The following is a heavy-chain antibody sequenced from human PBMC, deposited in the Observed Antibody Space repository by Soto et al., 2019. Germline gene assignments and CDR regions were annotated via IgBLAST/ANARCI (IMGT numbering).Heavy chain of an antibody. CDR2: ISSSGSTI. CDR1: GFTFSSYE. D-gene: IGHD3-22*01. CDR3: ARDPAYYDSSVAKAFDF. Sequence: EVQLVESGGGLVQPGGSLRLSCAASGFTFSSYEMNWVRQAPGKGLEWVSYISSSGSTIYYADSVKDRFTISRDNAKNSLYLQMNSLRAEDTAVYYWARDPAYYDSSVAKAFDFWGQGTMVTVSS. V-gene: IGHV3-48*03. J-gene: IGHJ3*01.